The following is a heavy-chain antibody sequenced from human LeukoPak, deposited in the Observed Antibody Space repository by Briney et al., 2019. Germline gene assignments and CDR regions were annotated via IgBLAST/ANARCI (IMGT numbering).Heavy chain of an antibody. J-gene: IGHJ6*03. V-gene: IGHV4-61*02. CDR3: ARTIIVVVPAAIGDYYYYMDV. D-gene: IGHD2-2*02. Sequence: SETLSLTCTVSGGSISSGSYYWSWIRQPAGKGLEWIGRIYTSGSTNYNPSLKSRVTISVDTSKNQFSLKLSSVTAADTAVYYCARTIIVVVPAAIGDYYYYMDVWGKGTTVTVSS. CDR1: GGSISSGSYY. CDR2: IYTSGST.